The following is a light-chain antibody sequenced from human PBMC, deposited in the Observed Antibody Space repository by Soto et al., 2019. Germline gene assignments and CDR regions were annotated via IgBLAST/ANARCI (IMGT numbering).Light chain of an antibody. CDR2: DAT. Sequence: EIVVTQSPATLSLSPGERATLSCRASLGVSSYLAWYQQKPGQAPRLLIYDATNRATGIPARFSGSGSGTDFTLTISSLEPEDFAVYYCQQRSNWPTFGQGTKLEIK. CDR1: LGVSSY. J-gene: IGKJ2*01. CDR3: QQRSNWPT. V-gene: IGKV3-11*01.